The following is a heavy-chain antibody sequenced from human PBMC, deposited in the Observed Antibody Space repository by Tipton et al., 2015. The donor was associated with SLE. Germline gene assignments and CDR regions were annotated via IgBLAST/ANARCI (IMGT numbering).Heavy chain of an antibody. D-gene: IGHD3-10*01. Sequence: TLSLTCTVSGGSISSYYWGWIRQPPGKGLEWIGSIYHSGSTYYNPSLKSRVTISVDTSKNQFSLKLSSVTAADTAVYYCAKRGDWDYYFDYWGQGTLVTVSS. CDR3: AKRGDWDYYFDY. CDR2: IYHSGST. V-gene: IGHV4-38-2*02. J-gene: IGHJ4*02. CDR1: GGSISSYY.